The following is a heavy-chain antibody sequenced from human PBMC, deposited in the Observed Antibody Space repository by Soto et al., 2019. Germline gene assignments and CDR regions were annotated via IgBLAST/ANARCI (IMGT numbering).Heavy chain of an antibody. J-gene: IGHJ4*02. V-gene: IGHV3-23*01. Sequence: PGGSLRLSCVASGFIFNDYAMSWVRQVPGKGLEWVSGIVGGYSGRAFYADSVKDRFSISRDNSKNTLYMQLNTLRAEDTAIYYCAKDSLGSNVMFEFWGQGSLVTVSS. D-gene: IGHD3-16*01. CDR3: AKDSLGSNVMFEF. CDR2: IVGGYSGRA. CDR1: GFIFNDYA.